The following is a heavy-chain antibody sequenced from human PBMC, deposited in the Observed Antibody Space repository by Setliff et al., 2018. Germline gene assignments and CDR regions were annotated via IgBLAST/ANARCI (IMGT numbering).Heavy chain of an antibody. Sequence: SETLSLTCTVSGGSISSSYWSWIRQPPGKGLEWIGYIYSSGSTNYNPSLKSRVTISVDTSKNQFSLKVTSVTAADTAVYYCARGRYFESSSYYFPFDYWGLGTLVTVSS. CDR3: ARGRYFESSSYYFPFDY. V-gene: IGHV4-59*08. J-gene: IGHJ4*02. D-gene: IGHD3-22*01. CDR2: IYSSGST. CDR1: GGSISSSY.